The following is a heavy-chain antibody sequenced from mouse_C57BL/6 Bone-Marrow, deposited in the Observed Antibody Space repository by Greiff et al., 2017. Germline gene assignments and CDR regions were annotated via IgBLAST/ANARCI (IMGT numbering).Heavy chain of an antibody. CDR3: ARDDGYYVWYFDV. J-gene: IGHJ1*03. D-gene: IGHD2-3*01. V-gene: IGHV1-64*01. Sequence: VQLQQPGAELVKPGASVKLSCKASGYTFTSYWMHWVKQRPGQGLEWIGMIHPNSGSTNYNEKFKSKATLTVDKSSSTAYMQLSSLTSEDSAVYYCARDDGYYVWYFDVWGTGTTGTVSS. CDR1: GYTFTSYW. CDR2: IHPNSGST.